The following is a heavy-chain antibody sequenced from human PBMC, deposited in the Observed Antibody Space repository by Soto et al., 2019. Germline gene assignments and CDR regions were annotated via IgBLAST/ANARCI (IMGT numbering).Heavy chain of an antibody. J-gene: IGHJ6*03. CDR3: ATARPSYSSSPNYYYYMDV. CDR1: GYTLTELS. V-gene: IGHV1-24*01. D-gene: IGHD6-6*01. Sequence: QVQLVQSGAEVKKPGASVKVSCKVSGYTLTELSMHWVRQAPGKGLEWMGGFDPEDGETIYAQKFQGRVTMTEDTSTDTAYMELSSLRSEDTAVYYCATARPSYSSSPNYYYYMDVWGKGTTVTVSS. CDR2: FDPEDGET.